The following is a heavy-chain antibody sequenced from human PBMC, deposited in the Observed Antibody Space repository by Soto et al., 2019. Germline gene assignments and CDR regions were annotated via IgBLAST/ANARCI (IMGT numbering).Heavy chain of an antibody. V-gene: IGHV4-34*01. Sequence: ASETLSLTCAVYGGSFSGYYWSWIRQPPGKGLEWIGEINHSGSTNYNPSLKSRVTISVDTSKNQFSLKLSSVTAADTAVYYCARGGPGVVGATSFDYWGQGTLVTVSS. CDR2: INHSGST. CDR1: GGSFSGYY. J-gene: IGHJ4*02. CDR3: ARGGPGVVGATSFDY. D-gene: IGHD1-26*01.